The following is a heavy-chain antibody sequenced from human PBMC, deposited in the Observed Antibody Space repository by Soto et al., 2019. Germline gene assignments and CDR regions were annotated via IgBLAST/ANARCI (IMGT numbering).Heavy chain of an antibody. CDR3: ARVIAATDTISVWFDP. J-gene: IGHJ5*02. D-gene: IGHD6-13*01. V-gene: IGHV4-30-2*01. Sequence: SETLFLTCTVSGGSISSGGYCWSWIRQPPGKGLEWIGYIYHSGSTYYNPSLKSRVTISVDRSKNQFSLKLNSVTAADTAVYYCARVIAATDTISVWFDPWGQGTLVTVSS. CDR1: GGSISSGGYC. CDR2: IYHSGST.